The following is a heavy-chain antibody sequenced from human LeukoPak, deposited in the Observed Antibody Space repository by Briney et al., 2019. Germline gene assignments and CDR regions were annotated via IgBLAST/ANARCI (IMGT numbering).Heavy chain of an antibody. J-gene: IGHJ4*02. CDR3: ARAGYSSGWYGTIDY. D-gene: IGHD6-19*01. CDR2: INHSGST. Sequence: SETLSLTCAVCGGSFSGYYWSLIRQPPGKGLEWIGEINHSGSTNYNPSLKSRVTISVDTSKNQFSLKLSSVTAADTAVYYCARAGYSSGWYGTIDYWGQGTLVTVSS. V-gene: IGHV4-34*01. CDR1: GGSFSGYY.